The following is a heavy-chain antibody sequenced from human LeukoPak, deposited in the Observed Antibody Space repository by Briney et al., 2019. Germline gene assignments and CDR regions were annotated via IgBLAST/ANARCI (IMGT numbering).Heavy chain of an antibody. V-gene: IGHV1-2*02. CDR3: ASQGSCYNCGDYYFDY. J-gene: IGHJ4*02. CDR2: INPNSGDT. D-gene: IGHD3-10*01. Sequence: ASVKVSCKASGYTFTGYYMHWVRQAPGQGLEWMGWINPNSGDTNYAQKFQGRVTMTRDTSISTAYMELSRLRSDDTAVYYCASQGSCYNCGDYYFDYWGQGTLVTVSS. CDR1: GYTFTGYY.